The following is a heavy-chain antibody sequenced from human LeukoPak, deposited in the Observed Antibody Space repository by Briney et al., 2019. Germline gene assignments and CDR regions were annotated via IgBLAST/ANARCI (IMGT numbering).Heavy chain of an antibody. D-gene: IGHD6-6*01. Sequence: ASVKVPCKASGYTFPSYFMHWVRQAPGQGLEWMGIINPTGDSTTYAQKFQGRVTMTRDTSTSTVYMELSSLRSDDTAVYYCARTAARRFDYWGQGTLVTVSS. CDR3: ARTAARRFDY. CDR1: GYTFPSYF. J-gene: IGHJ4*02. CDR2: INPTGDST. V-gene: IGHV1-46*01.